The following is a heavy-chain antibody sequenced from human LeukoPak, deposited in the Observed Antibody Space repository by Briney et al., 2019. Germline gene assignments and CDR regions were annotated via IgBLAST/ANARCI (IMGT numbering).Heavy chain of an antibody. D-gene: IGHD1-26*01. J-gene: IGHJ4*02. CDR2: ISGSNDNT. V-gene: IGHV3-23*01. Sequence: PGGSLRLSCAASGFAFRSYTMSWVRQAPGKGLEWVSSISGSNDNTYYAVSVKGRFTISRDNSKNTLYLRMNSLRVEDTAIYFCAQWAPHRPLNYWGQGTLVTVSS. CDR3: AQWAPHRPLNY. CDR1: GFAFRSYT.